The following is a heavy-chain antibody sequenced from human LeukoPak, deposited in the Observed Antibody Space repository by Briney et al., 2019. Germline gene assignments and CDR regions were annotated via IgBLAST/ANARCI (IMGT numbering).Heavy chain of an antibody. Sequence: GGSLRLSCAASGFTFSTYEMNWVRQAPGKGLEWVSYISSSGSTSYYADSVMGRFTISRDNAKNSLYLQMNSLRAEDTAVYYCARDNSVASFDYWGQGTLVTVSS. CDR3: ARDNSVASFDY. V-gene: IGHV3-48*03. D-gene: IGHD5-12*01. J-gene: IGHJ4*02. CDR2: ISSSGSTS. CDR1: GFTFSTYE.